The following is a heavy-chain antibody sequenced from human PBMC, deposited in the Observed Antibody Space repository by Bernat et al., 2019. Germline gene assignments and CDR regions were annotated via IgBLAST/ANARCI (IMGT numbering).Heavy chain of an antibody. Sequence: QITLKESGPTLVKPTQTLTLTCTFSGFSLTTSGVGVGWIRQPPGKTLEWLAHIYWDDDKRYRPSLKSRLTITKDTSKNQVVLTMTNMDPGDTATYYWAHGGGGMIDPWGQGTLVTVSS. V-gene: IGHV2-5*02. CDR3: AHGGGGMIDP. D-gene: IGHD3-16*01. CDR2: IYWDDDK. J-gene: IGHJ5*02. CDR1: GFSLTTSGVG.